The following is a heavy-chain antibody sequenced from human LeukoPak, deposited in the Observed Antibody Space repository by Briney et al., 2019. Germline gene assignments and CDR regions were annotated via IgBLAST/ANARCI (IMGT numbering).Heavy chain of an antibody. D-gene: IGHD6-13*01. CDR1: GGSISSYY. Sequence: SETLSLTCTVSGGSISSYYWSWIRQPPGKGLEWIGYIYYSGSTNYNPSLKSRVTISVDKSKNQFSLKLSSVTAADTAVYYCARGQIAAAGTDWGQGTLVTVSS. J-gene: IGHJ4*02. CDR2: IYYSGST. CDR3: ARGQIAAAGTD. V-gene: IGHV4-59*12.